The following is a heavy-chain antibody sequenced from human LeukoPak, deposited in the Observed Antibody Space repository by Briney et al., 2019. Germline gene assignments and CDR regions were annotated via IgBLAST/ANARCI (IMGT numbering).Heavy chain of an antibody. CDR3: ARSYGDYAGMDV. J-gene: IGHJ6*02. CDR2: INHSGST. CDR1: GGSFSGYY. V-gene: IGHV4-34*01. Sequence: SETLSLTCAVYGGSFSGYYWSWIRQPPGKGLEWIGEINHSGSTNYNPSLKSRVTISVDTSKNQFSLKLSSVTAADTAVYYCARSYGDYAGMDVWGQGTTVTVSS. D-gene: IGHD4-17*01.